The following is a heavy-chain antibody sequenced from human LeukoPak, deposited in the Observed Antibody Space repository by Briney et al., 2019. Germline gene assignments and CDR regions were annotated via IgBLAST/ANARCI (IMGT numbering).Heavy chain of an antibody. D-gene: IGHD3-3*01. CDR3: ARGITIFGVVIIGFDP. CDR1: GGSFSGYY. J-gene: IGHJ5*02. CDR2: INHSGST. V-gene: IGHV4-34*01. Sequence: PSETLSLTCAVYGGSFSGYYWSWIRKPPGKGLEWIGEINHSGSTNYNPSLKSRVTISVDTSKNQFSLKLSSVTAADTAVYYCARGITIFGVVIIGFDPWGQGTLVTVSS.